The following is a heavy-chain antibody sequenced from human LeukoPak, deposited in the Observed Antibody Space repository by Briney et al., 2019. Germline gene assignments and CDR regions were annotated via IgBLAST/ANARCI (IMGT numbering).Heavy chain of an antibody. J-gene: IGHJ3*02. CDR1: GFIFSSYG. Sequence: PGGSLRLSCAASGFIFSSYGMHWVRQAPGKGLEWVAVISYDGSNKYYADSVKGPFTISTHNSNNTLYLQMNSLRAEDTAVYYCAKEMGVAAAGLDAFDIWGQGTMVTVSS. CDR3: AKEMGVAAAGLDAFDI. D-gene: IGHD6-13*01. V-gene: IGHV3-30*18. CDR2: ISYDGSNK.